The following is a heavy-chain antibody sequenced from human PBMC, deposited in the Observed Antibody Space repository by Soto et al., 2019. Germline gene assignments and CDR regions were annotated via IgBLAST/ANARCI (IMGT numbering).Heavy chain of an antibody. CDR3: AKDHRGSIADY. CDR1: GFTFSSYA. D-gene: IGHD2-15*01. J-gene: IGHJ4*02. CDR2: ISGSGGST. V-gene: IGHV3-23*01. Sequence: EVQLLESGGGLVQPGGSLRLSCAASGFTFSSYAMSWVRQAPGKGLEWVSAISGSGGSTYYADSVKGRFTISRDNSKNTRYVKMNSLRAEDTAVYSCAKDHRGSIADYWGQGTLVTVSS.